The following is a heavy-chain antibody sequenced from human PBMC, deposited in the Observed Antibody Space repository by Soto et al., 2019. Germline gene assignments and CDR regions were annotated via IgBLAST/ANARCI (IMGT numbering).Heavy chain of an antibody. J-gene: IGHJ4*02. CDR3: ARHVHSSGNEAFDY. V-gene: IGHV4-34*01. CDR2: INHSGST. D-gene: IGHD1-1*01. CDR1: GGSFSGYY. Sequence: SETLSLTCAVYGGSFSGYYWSWIRQPPGKGLEWIGEINHSGSTSYNPSLKSRITVSVDTSKNQFSLSLSSATAADTAVYYCARHVHSSGNEAFDYWGQGTLVTVSS.